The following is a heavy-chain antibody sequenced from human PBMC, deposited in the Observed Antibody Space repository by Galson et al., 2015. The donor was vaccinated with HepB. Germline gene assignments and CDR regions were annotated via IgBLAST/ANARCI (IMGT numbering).Heavy chain of an antibody. CDR3: ASPSIVGPITRADAFDI. J-gene: IGHJ3*02. CDR1: GYSFTSYW. D-gene: IGHD1-26*01. CDR2: IYPGDSDT. Sequence: QSGAEVKKPGESLKISCKGSGYSFTSYWIGWVRQMPGKGLEWMGIIYPGDSDTRYSPSFQGQVTISADKSITTAYLQWGSLRASDTAMYYCASPSIVGPITRADAFDIWGQGTMVTVSS. V-gene: IGHV5-51*03.